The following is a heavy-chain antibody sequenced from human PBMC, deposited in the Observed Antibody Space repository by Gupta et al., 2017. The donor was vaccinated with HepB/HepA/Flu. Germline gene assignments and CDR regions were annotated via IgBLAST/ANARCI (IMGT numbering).Heavy chain of an antibody. Sequence: EVQLVQSGAEVNTHGESRKISCKGSGYSFTSYWLGWVRQMPGKGLEWMGIIDPVDSDTRYSPSFQGQVTISADKSISTAYLQWSSLKASDTAMYYCARRGEDGSSELWGQGTLVTVSS. CDR1: GYSFTSYW. J-gene: IGHJ4*02. D-gene: IGHD6-6*01. CDR3: ARRGEDGSSEL. V-gene: IGHV5-51*01. CDR2: IDPVDSDT.